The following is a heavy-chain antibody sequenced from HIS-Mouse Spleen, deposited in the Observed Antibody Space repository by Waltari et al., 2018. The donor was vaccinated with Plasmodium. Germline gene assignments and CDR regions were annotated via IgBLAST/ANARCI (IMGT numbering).Heavy chain of an antibody. D-gene: IGHD4-4*01. V-gene: IGHV3-74*01. Sequence: EVQLVESGGGLVQPGGSLRLSCAASGFTFSSYWLPWVRQAPGKGLVWVSRINSEGSSTSYADSVKGRFTISRDNAKNTLYLQMNSLRAEDTAVYYCARDKPSNYGYFDYWGQGTLVTVSS. CDR2: INSEGSST. CDR3: ARDKPSNYGYFDY. CDR1: GFTFSSYW. J-gene: IGHJ4*02.